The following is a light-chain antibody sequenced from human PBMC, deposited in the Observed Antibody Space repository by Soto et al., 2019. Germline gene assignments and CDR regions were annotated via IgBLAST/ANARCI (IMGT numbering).Light chain of an antibody. CDR2: AAS. CDR3: QQLNSYPFT. V-gene: IGKV1-9*01. J-gene: IGKJ5*01. CDR1: QGLSSD. Sequence: DIQLTQSPSFLSASVGDRVTITCRASQGLSSDLAWYQQKPGKAPKLLIYAASTLQSGVPSRFSGSGSGTEFTLTISSLQTEDFATYYCQQLNSYPFTFGQGTRLEIK.